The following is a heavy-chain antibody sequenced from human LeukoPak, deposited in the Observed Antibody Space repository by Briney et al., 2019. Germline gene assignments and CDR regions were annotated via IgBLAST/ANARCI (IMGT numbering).Heavy chain of an antibody. V-gene: IGHV3-30*18. CDR2: ISYDESSK. CDR3: AKDGLAAAGWFDY. D-gene: IGHD6-13*01. J-gene: IGHJ4*02. Sequence: GGSLRLSCAASGFTFSYFGMHWVPQAPGKGLEWVGVISYDESSKYYAAPLKGRFTMCRDNYKHTLYLQMHSLRAEDTAVYYCAKDGLAAAGWFDYWGQGTLVTVSS. CDR1: GFTFSYFG.